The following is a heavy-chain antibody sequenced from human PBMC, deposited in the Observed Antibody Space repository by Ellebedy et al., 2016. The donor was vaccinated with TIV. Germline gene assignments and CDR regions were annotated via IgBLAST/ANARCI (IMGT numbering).Heavy chain of an antibody. CDR2: INPNSGGT. J-gene: IGHJ4*02. CDR1: GYTFTGYY. D-gene: IGHD5-18*01. V-gene: IGHV1-2*02. CDR3: ARDCGPIQLWYYFDY. Sequence: AASVKVSCKASGYTFTGYYMHWVRQAPGQGLEWMGWINPNSGGTNYAQKFQGRVTMTRDTSISTAYMELSRLRSDDTAVYYCARDCGPIQLWYYFDYWGRGTLVTVSS.